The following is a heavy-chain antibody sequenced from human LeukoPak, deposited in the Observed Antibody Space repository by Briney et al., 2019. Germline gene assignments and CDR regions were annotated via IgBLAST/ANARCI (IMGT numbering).Heavy chain of an antibody. Sequence: ASVKVSCKASGYTFTSYDINWVRQAPGQGLEWMGIINPSGGSTSYAQKFQGRVTMTRDMSTSTVYMELSSLRSEDTAVHYCAKGLPAAMPLSLFDYWGQGTLVTVSS. V-gene: IGHV1-46*01. CDR1: GYTFTSYD. J-gene: IGHJ4*02. CDR3: AKGLPAAMPLSLFDY. D-gene: IGHD2-2*01. CDR2: INPSGGST.